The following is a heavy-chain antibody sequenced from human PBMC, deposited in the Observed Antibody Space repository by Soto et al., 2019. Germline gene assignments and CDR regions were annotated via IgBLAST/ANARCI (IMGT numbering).Heavy chain of an antibody. D-gene: IGHD2-2*01. J-gene: IGHJ5*02. V-gene: IGHV4-39*01. CDR3: ARLQLRRQGIDNWFDP. CDR2: IYYSGST. CDR1: GGSISSSSYY. Sequence: SETLSLTCTVSGGSISSSSYYWGWIRQPPGKGLEWIGSIYYSGSTYYNQSLKSGVTISVDTSKNQLSLKLSVVTAADTAVYYCARLQLRRQGIDNWFDPWGQGTLVTVSS.